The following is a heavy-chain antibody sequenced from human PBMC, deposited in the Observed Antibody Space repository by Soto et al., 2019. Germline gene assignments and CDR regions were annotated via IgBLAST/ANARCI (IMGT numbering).Heavy chain of an antibody. Sequence: QVQLQESGPGLVKPSQTLSLTCTVSGGSISSGGYYWSWIRQHPGKGLEWIGYIYYSGSTYYNPSLKSRLTISVDTSKNQFSLKLSSVTAADTAVYYCARALSIFQVLRIDYWGQGTLVTVSS. CDR3: ARALSIFQVLRIDY. D-gene: IGHD5-12*01. CDR2: IYYSGST. CDR1: GGSISSGGYY. V-gene: IGHV4-31*03. J-gene: IGHJ4*02.